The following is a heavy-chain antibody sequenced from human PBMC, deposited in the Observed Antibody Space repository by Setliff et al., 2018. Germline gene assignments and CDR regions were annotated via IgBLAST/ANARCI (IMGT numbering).Heavy chain of an antibody. Sequence: SETLSLTCAVYGGSLSGYYWSWIRQTPVKGLEWIGEINHPGGTNYNPSLKSRVTISVDTSKNQFSPKLNSVTAADTAIYYCARGGSYSLNTPPDHWGQGTLVTVSS. V-gene: IGHV4-34*01. J-gene: IGHJ4*02. CDR2: INHPGGT. D-gene: IGHD3-10*01. CDR3: ARGGSYSLNTPPDH. CDR1: GGSLSGYY.